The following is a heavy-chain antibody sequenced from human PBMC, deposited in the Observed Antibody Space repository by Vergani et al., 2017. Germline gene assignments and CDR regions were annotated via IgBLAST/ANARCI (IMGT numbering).Heavy chain of an antibody. CDR1: GYTFTSYA. CDR2: INAGNGNT. J-gene: IGHJ4*02. V-gene: IGHV1-3*01. D-gene: IGHD6-13*01. CDR3: ARAFYSSSWHDY. Sequence: QVQLVQSGAEVKKPGASVKVSCKASGYTFTSYAMHWVRQAPGQRLEWMGWINAGNGNTKYSQKCQGRVNITRDTSASTAYMELSSLRSEDTAVYYCARAFYSSSWHDYWGQGTLVTVSS.